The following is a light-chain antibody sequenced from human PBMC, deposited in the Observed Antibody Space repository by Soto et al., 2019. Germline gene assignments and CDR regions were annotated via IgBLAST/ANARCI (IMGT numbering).Light chain of an antibody. Sequence: DTVLTQSPCTLSLSPGERVTISCRASQSVCSRCLAWYQQKPGQSPRLLIYGASSRATGIPDRFSGSGSGTDFTLTISSLEPEDFAVYYCQQYGTTPWTFGQGTKVEIK. J-gene: IGKJ1*01. CDR3: QQYGTTPWT. CDR1: QSVCSRC. CDR2: GAS. V-gene: IGKV3-20*01.